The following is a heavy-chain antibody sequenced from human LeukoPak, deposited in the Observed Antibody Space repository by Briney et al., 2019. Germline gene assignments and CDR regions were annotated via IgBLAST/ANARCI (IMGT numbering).Heavy chain of an antibody. CDR2: ISPDGRAT. Sequence: PGGSLRLSCAASGFTFSSSWMHWVRLAARKGLVWVSYISPDGRATTYADSVKGRFTISRDNAKNTLHLQMNSLRAEDTAVYYCIRDRAFFDAGPHFADWGQGTQVTVSS. CDR1: GFTFSSSW. J-gene: IGHJ4*02. D-gene: IGHD3-9*01. CDR3: IRDRAFFDAGPHFAD. V-gene: IGHV3-74*01.